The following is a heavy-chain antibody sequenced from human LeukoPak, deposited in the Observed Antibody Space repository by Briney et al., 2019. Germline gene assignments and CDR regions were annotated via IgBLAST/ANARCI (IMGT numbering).Heavy chain of an antibody. CDR3: ARGWSGWYLFDN. Sequence: PGGSLRHSCAASGFTFSSYAISWVRQAPGKGLEWVSVISGSGGTTHYADSVKGRFSISRDNSKNTLYLATNSLRAEGTAVYYCARGWSGWYLFDNWGQGTLVTVSS. V-gene: IGHV3-23*01. CDR1: GFTFSSYA. CDR2: ISGSGGTT. J-gene: IGHJ4*02. D-gene: IGHD6-19*01.